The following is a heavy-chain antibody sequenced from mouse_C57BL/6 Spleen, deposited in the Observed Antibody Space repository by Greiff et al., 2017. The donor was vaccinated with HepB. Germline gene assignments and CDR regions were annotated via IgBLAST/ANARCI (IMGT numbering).Heavy chain of an antibody. CDR3: TRDWDGYYSFAY. V-gene: IGHV5-9-1*02. J-gene: IGHJ3*01. Sequence: EVHLVESGEGLVKPGGSLKLSCAASGFTFSSYAMSWVRQTPEKRLEWVAYISSGGDYIYYADTVKGRFTISRDNARNTMYLQMSRLKSEDTAKYYCTRDWDGYYSFAYWGQGTLVTVSA. CDR2: ISSGGDYI. CDR1: GFTFSSYA. D-gene: IGHD2-3*01.